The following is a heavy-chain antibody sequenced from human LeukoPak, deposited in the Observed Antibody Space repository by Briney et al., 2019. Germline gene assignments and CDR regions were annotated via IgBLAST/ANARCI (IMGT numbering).Heavy chain of an antibody. J-gene: IGHJ4*02. V-gene: IGHV4-38-2*02. CDR3: ARDVEMATTN. Sequence: SETLSLTCTVSGYSISSGYYWGWIRQPPGKGLEWIGSIYHSGSTYYNPSLKSRVTISVDTSKNQFSLKLSSVTAADTAVYYCARDVEMATTNWGRGTLVTVSS. CDR2: IYHSGST. D-gene: IGHD5-24*01. CDR1: GYSISSGYY.